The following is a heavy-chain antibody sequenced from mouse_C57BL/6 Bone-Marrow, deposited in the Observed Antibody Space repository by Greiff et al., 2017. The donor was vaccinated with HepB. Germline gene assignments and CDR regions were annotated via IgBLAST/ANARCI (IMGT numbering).Heavy chain of an antibody. CDR1: GFTFSSYA. J-gene: IGHJ4*01. CDR3: ARGFDYAMDY. Sequence: EVMLVESGGGLVKPGGSLKLSCAASGFTFSSYAMSWVRQTPEKRLEWVATISDGGSYTYYPDNVKGRFTISRDNAKNNLYLQMSHLKSEDTAMYYCARGFDYAMDYWGQGTSVTVSS. CDR2: ISDGGSYT. V-gene: IGHV5-4*03.